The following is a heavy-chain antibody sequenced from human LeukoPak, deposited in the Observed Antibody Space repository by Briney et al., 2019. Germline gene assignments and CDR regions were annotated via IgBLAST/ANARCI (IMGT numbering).Heavy chain of an antibody. CDR2: VSGSGGST. D-gene: IGHD5-12*01. V-gene: IGHV3-23*01. J-gene: IGHJ4*02. Sequence: GGSLRLSCVASEFTFNNYAMNWVRQAPGKGLEWVAAVSGSGGSTYHADSVRGRFTISRDNSKNTLYLQMNSLRAEDTAVYYCARDPRPITPRGFDYWGQGTLVTVSS. CDR3: ARDPRPITPRGFDY. CDR1: EFTFNNYA.